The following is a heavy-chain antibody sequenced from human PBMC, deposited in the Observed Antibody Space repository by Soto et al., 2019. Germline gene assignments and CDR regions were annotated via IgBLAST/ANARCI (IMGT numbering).Heavy chain of an antibody. J-gene: IGHJ4*02. CDR2: IIPIFGTA. CDR1: GGTFSSYA. Sequence: QVQLVQSGAEVKKPGSSVKVSCKASGGTFSSYAISWVRQAPGQGLEWMGGIIPIFGTANYAQKFQGRVTITADESTSTAYMDLSSLRSEDTAVYYCAREGVATGGRYYFDYWGQGTLVTVSS. V-gene: IGHV1-69*01. CDR3: AREGVATGGRYYFDY. D-gene: IGHD5-12*01.